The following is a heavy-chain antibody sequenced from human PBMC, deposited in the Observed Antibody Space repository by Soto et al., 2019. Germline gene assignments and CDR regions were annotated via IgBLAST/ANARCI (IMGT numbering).Heavy chain of an antibody. J-gene: IGHJ6*02. Sequence: QITLKESGPTLVRPTQTLTLTCSFSGFSLNTNGMGVGWIRQPPGKALEWLAFIYWDEDKRYSPSLKTRLTVTTDTSKNEVVLTLTNLDPLDTGTYDWAGWNYESGLDVWGQGTTVTVSS. CDR1: GFSLNTNGMG. D-gene: IGHD1-7*01. V-gene: IGHV2-5*02. CDR3: AGWNYESGLDV. CDR2: IYWDEDK.